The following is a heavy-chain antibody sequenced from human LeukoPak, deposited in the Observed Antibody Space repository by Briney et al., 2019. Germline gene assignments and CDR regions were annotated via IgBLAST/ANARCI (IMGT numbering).Heavy chain of an antibody. D-gene: IGHD5-12*01. CDR1: GGSFSGYY. CDR2: INHSGST. Sequence: SETLSLTCAVYGGSFSGYYWSWIRQPPGKGLEWIGEINHSGSTYYNPSLKSRVTISVDTSKKQFSLKLSSVTAADTAVYYCVRVGYDLHFDYWGQGTLVTVSS. J-gene: IGHJ4*02. CDR3: VRVGYDLHFDY. V-gene: IGHV4-34*01.